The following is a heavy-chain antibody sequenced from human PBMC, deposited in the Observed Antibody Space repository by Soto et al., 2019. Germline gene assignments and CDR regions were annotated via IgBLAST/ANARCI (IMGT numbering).Heavy chain of an antibody. D-gene: IGHD3-10*01. J-gene: IGHJ4*02. V-gene: IGHV1-3*05. CDR1: GYTFTSYA. Sequence: QVQLVQSGAEEKKPGASVKVSCKASGYTFTSYAMHWVRQAPGQRPEWMGWINAGNGNTKYALNFQGRVTITRDTSASTAYMELRSLRSEDTALYYCAIFSGVGSTSWLGGSPFDYWGQGTLVTVSS. CDR2: INAGNGNT. CDR3: AIFSGVGSTSWLGGSPFDY.